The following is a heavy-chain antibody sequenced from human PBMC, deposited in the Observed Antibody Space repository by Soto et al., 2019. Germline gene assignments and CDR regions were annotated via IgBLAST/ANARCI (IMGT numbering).Heavy chain of an antibody. CDR2: IYFRGTT. Sequence: SETLSLSCTVSGGSISSYYWSWVRQPPGKGLEWIGYIYFRGTTNYNPSLKSRVTMSADTSKNQFSLKLNSVTAADTAVYYCARMNYYDTSGYPFDYWGQGMMVTVS. J-gene: IGHJ4*02. D-gene: IGHD3-22*01. CDR1: GGSISSYY. V-gene: IGHV4-59*01. CDR3: ARMNYYDTSGYPFDY.